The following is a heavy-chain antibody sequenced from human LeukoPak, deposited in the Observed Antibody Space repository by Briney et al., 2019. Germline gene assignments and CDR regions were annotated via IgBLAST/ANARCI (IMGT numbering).Heavy chain of an antibody. CDR1: GYPFNDYN. CDR2: INPNNGGT. V-gene: IGHV1-2*02. Sequence: ASVKVSCKASGYPFNDYNIHWVRQAPGQGLEWMGWINPNNGGTNYAQKFQGRVTMTRDTSISTAYMELRRLRSDDTAVYYCARDPGRYFDYWGQGTLVTVSS. J-gene: IGHJ4*02. CDR3: ARDPGRYFDY.